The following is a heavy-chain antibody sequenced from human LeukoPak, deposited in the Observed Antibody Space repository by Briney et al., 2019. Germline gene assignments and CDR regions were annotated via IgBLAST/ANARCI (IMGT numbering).Heavy chain of an antibody. CDR3: ATDQHGRGGMDV. CDR1: GYTFTTYY. D-gene: IGHD3-10*02. CDR2: FNPGSGST. J-gene: IGHJ6*02. V-gene: IGHV1-46*01. Sequence: ASVKVSCKASGYTFTTYYMHWVRQAPGQGLEWMGIFNPGSGSTTYAQKFQGRVTMTEDTSTDTAYMELSSLGSEDTAVYYCATDQHGRGGMDVWGQGTTVTVSS.